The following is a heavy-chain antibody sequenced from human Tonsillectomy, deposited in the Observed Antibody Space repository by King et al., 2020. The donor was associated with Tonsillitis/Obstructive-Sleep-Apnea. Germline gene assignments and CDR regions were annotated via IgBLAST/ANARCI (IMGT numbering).Heavy chain of an antibody. Sequence: TLKESGPVLVKPTETLTLTCTVSGFSLSNARMGVSWIRQPPGKALEWLAHIFSNDEKFYSTSLKSRLTISKDTSKSQVVLTMTNMDPVDTATYYCARIIRERDYDFWSGYLYYFDYWGQGTLVTVSS. CDR1: GFSLSNARMG. D-gene: IGHD3-3*01. CDR3: ARIIRERDYDFWSGYLYYFDY. V-gene: IGHV2-26*01. J-gene: IGHJ4*02. CDR2: IFSNDEK.